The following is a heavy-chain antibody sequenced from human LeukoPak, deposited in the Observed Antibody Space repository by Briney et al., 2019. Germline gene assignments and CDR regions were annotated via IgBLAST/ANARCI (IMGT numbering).Heavy chain of an antibody. CDR2: ISGSGGST. CDR1: GFTFSSYA. D-gene: IGHD4-17*01. J-gene: IGHJ4*02. Sequence: PGGSLRLSCAASGFTFSSYAMSWVRQAPGKRLEWVSAISGSGGSTYYADSVKGRFTISRDNSKNTLYLQMNSLRAEDTAVYYCAKAKDYGDYCFDYWGQGTLVTVSS. V-gene: IGHV3-23*01. CDR3: AKAKDYGDYCFDY.